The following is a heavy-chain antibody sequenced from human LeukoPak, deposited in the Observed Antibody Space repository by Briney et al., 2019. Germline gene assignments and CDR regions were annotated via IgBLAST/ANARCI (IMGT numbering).Heavy chain of an antibody. CDR2: INPNSGGT. V-gene: IGHV1-2*02. Sequence: ASVKVSCKASGYTFTGYYMHWVRQAPGQGLEWMGWINPNSGGTNYAQKFQGRVTMTRDTSISTAYMELSRLRSDDTAVYYCARRKAVVAATTIFDYWGQGTLVTVSS. D-gene: IGHD2-15*01. CDR3: ARRKAVVAATTIFDY. CDR1: GYTFTGYY. J-gene: IGHJ4*02.